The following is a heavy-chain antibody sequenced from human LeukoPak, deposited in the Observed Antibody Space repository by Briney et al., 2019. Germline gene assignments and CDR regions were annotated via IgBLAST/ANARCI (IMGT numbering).Heavy chain of an antibody. D-gene: IGHD3-3*01. CDR2: ISSSSGTI. CDR3: ASGSITVFGVPHKVEYY. Sequence: GGSLRLSCAASGFTFSSYSMNWVRQAPGKGLEWVSYISSSSGTIDYADSVKGRFTTSRDNARNSLYLQMNSLRAEDTAVYYCASGSITVFGVPHKVEYYWGQGTLVTVSS. CDR1: GFTFSSYS. J-gene: IGHJ4*02. V-gene: IGHV3-48*01.